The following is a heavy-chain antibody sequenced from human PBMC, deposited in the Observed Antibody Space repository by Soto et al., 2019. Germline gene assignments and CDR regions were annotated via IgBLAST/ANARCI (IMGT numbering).Heavy chain of an antibody. D-gene: IGHD5-12*01. V-gene: IGHV5-10-1*03. CDR2: IDPSDSYT. J-gene: IGHJ4*02. CDR1: GYSFTTYW. Sequence: EVQLVQSGAEVKKPGESLRISCKGSGYSFTTYWISWVRQMPGKGLEWMGRIDPSDSYTNYSPSFQGHVTISADKSLSTAYLQWSSLKASDTAMYYCARRRDDGYNFYRFDYWGQGTLVTVSS. CDR3: ARRRDDGYNFYRFDY.